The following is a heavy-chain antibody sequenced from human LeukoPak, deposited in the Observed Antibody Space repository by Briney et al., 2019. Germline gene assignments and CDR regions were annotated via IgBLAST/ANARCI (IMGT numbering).Heavy chain of an antibody. D-gene: IGHD3-10*01. V-gene: IGHV4-39*01. CDR1: GGSISSSSYY. CDR2: IYYSGST. Sequence: SETLSLTCTVSGGSISSSSYYWGWIRQPPGKGLEWIVSIYYSGSTYYNPSLKSRVTISVDTSKNQFSLKLSSVTAADTAVYYCARHRRSDGSGSSYFDYWGQGTLVTVSS. CDR3: ARHRRSDGSGSSYFDY. J-gene: IGHJ4*02.